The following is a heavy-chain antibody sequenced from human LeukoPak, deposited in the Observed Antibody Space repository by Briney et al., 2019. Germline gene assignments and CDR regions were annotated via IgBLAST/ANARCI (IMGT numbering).Heavy chain of an antibody. Sequence: SETLSLTCTVSGGSISSTSYYWGWIRQPPGKGLEWIGSIYYRGSTYYNPSLKSRVTLSVDTSKNQFSLKLSSVTAADTAVYYCASRYYDILTGYFVDWFDPWGQGTLVTVSS. CDR2: IYYRGST. V-gene: IGHV4-39*01. J-gene: IGHJ5*02. D-gene: IGHD3-9*01. CDR3: ASRYYDILTGYFVDWFDP. CDR1: GGSISSTSYY.